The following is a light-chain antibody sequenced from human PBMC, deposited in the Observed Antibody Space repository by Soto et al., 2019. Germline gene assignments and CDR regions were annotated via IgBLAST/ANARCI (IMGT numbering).Light chain of an antibody. V-gene: IGKV1-5*03. Sequence: IQMTQSPSTLSGSVGDRFTITCLASQSISSWLAWYQQKPGKAPKLLIYKASTLKSGVPSRFSGSGSGTEFTLTISSLQPEDFATYYCQQSYSTPWTFGQGTKVDI. CDR1: QSISSW. CDR3: QQSYSTPWT. J-gene: IGKJ1*01. CDR2: KAS.